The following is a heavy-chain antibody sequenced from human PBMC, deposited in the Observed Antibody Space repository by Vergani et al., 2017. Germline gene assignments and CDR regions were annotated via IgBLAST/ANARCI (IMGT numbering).Heavy chain of an antibody. J-gene: IGHJ5*01. CDR2: IKSDGSIT. V-gene: IGHV3-74*01. Sequence: EVQLVESGGGLIHPGGSLRLSCEGSGFSFSGYWMHWVRQSPEKGLVWVSRIKSDGSITNYADSVKGRFTISRDNAKNTLYLEMNSLRGDDRAIYYCLRARCRGHCCMSNWFDSWGQGTLVTVSS. D-gene: IGHD2-21*02. CDR1: GFSFSGYW. CDR3: LRARCRGHCCMSNWFDS.